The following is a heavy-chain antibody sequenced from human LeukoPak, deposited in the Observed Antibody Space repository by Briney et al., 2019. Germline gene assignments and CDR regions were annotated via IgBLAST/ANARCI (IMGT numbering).Heavy chain of an antibody. Sequence: ASVTVSCKASGYIFTGYYMHWVRQAPGQGLEWMGWVYPNSGATNYAQKFQGRVTMTRDTSISTAYMELSRLRSDDTAVYYCARDVDYYGSGSCRFDPWGQGTLVTVSS. CDR1: GYIFTGYY. CDR3: ARDVDYYGSGSCRFDP. D-gene: IGHD3-10*01. J-gene: IGHJ5*02. V-gene: IGHV1-2*02. CDR2: VYPNSGAT.